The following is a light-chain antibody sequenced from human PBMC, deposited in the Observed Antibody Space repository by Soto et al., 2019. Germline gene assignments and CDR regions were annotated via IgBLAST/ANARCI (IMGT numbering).Light chain of an antibody. CDR1: SRYVVSYNY. V-gene: IGLV2-14*01. CDR2: DVS. J-gene: IGLJ1*01. CDR3: SSYTTSSTYG. Sequence: QSSLTQPPSLSGSSGQSMTSSCTGTSRYVVSYNYVSWYQQHPGKAPKVMIYDVSNRPSWVSYRFSGSKSGNTASLTISGLQAEDEADYYCSSYTTSSTYGFGTGTKVTVL.